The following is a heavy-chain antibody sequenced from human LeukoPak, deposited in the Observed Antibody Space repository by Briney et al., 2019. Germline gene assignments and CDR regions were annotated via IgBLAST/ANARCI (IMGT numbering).Heavy chain of an antibody. Sequence: SETLSLTCTVSGGSISSTGSYWDWIRQPPGKGLEWIGTIFYSGRTYYNPSLKSRVTISVDTSKNQFSLKLSSVTAADTAVYYCARDFVEMATIVNYFDYWGQGTLVTVSS. J-gene: IGHJ4*02. D-gene: IGHD5-24*01. CDR3: ARDFVEMATIVNYFDY. V-gene: IGHV4-39*02. CDR1: GGSISSTGSY. CDR2: IFYSGRT.